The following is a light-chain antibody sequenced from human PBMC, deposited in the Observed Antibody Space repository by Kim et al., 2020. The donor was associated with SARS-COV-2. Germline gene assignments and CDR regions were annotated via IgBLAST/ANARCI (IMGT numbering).Light chain of an antibody. V-gene: IGLV3-1*01. CDR1: KLGNKY. Sequence: SVSPGQTGSSTCSGDKLGNKYACWYQQRPGQSPVLDIYQDSKRPSGIPEGFSGTDSGDTATLTISGTQAMDEADYCCQAWDGSTAVFGGGTQLTVL. CDR3: QAWDGSTAV. CDR2: QDS. J-gene: IGLJ3*02.